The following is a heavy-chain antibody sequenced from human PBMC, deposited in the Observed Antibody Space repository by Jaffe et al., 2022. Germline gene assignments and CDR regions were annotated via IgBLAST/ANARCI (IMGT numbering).Heavy chain of an antibody. V-gene: IGHV1-2*06. J-gene: IGHJ6*03. Sequence: QVQLVQSGAEVKKPGASVKVSCKASGYTFTGYYMHWVRQAPGQGLEWMGRINPNSGGTNYAQKFQGRVTMTRDTSISTAYMELSRLRSDDTAVYYCARESSSSWYGYEDYYYYMDVWGKGTTVTVSS. D-gene: IGHD6-13*01. CDR3: ARESSSSWYGYEDYYYYMDV. CDR1: GYTFTGYY. CDR2: INPNSGGT.